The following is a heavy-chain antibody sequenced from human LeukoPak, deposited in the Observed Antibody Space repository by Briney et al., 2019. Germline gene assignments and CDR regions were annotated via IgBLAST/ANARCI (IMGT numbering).Heavy chain of an antibody. CDR3: ARRSSSWYALDY. V-gene: IGHV4-4*07. J-gene: IGHJ4*02. CDR1: GGSISSYY. D-gene: IGHD6-13*01. Sequence: SETLSLTCTVSGGSISSYYWSWIRQPAGKGLEWIGRIYTSGSTNYNPPLKSRVTISVDKSKNQFSLKLSSVTAADTAVYYCARRSSSWYALDYWGQGTLVTVSS. CDR2: IYTSGST.